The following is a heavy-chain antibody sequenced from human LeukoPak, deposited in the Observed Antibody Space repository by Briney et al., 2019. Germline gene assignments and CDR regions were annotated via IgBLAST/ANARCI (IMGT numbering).Heavy chain of an antibody. CDR1: GFTFSSYA. CDR2: ISSSGGTT. Sequence: GGSLRLSCAASGFTFSSYAMTWVRQAPGKGLEWVSTISSSGGTTHYADSVKGRFTISRDNSKNTLYLQMNSLRAEDTAVYYCANAPVYSSSWYGFYYWGQGTQVTVSS. D-gene: IGHD6-13*01. J-gene: IGHJ4*02. V-gene: IGHV3-23*01. CDR3: ANAPVYSSSWYGFYY.